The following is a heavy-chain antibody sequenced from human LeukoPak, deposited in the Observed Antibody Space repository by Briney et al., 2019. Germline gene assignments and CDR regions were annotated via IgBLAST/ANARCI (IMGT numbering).Heavy chain of an antibody. D-gene: IGHD2-2*01. J-gene: IGHJ4*02. Sequence: ASVKVSCKASGYTFTGYYMHWVRQAPGQGLEWMGWINPNSGGTNYAQKFQGRVTMTRDTSISTAYMELSRLRSEDTAVYYCARGFRALHQLLRDYWGQGTLVTVSS. CDR3: ARGFRALHQLLRDY. CDR2: INPNSGGT. V-gene: IGHV1-2*02. CDR1: GYTFTGYY.